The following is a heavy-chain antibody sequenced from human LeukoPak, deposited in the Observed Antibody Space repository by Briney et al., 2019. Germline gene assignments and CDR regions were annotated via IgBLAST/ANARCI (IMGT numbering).Heavy chain of an antibody. CDR2: IKQDGSEK. CDR3: AGARGWEFSS. CDR1: GFTFSSYW. D-gene: IGHD1-26*01. Sequence: GGSLRLSCAASGFTFSSYWMGWGRQAPGRGLEWVATIKQDGSEKYYLDSVKGRFTISRDNAKNSLFLQMNSLRAEDTAVYYCAGARGWEFSSWGQGTLVTVSS. V-gene: IGHV3-7*01. J-gene: IGHJ5*02.